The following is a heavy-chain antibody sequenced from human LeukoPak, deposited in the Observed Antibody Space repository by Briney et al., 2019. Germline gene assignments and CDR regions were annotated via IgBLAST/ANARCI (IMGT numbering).Heavy chain of an antibody. CDR2: IKSKTDGGTT. J-gene: IGHJ4*02. D-gene: IGHD3-10*01. CDR3: TTGWQSGSGSPSPYFDY. CDR1: GFTFSNAW. Sequence: GGSLRLSCAGSGFTFSNAWMSWVRQAPGKGLEWVGRIKSKTDGGTTDYAAPVNGRFTISRDDSKNTLYLQMNSLKTEDTALYYCTTGWQSGSGSPSPYFDYWGQGTLVIVSS. V-gene: IGHV3-15*01.